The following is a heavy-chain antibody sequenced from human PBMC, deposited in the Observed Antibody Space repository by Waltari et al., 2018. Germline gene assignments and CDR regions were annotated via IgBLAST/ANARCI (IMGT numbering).Heavy chain of an antibody. Sequence: QVQLQESGPGLVKPSETLSLTCTVSGYSISSGYYWGWIRQPPGKGLEWIGSIYHSGGTYYNPSLKSRVTMSVDTSKNQFSRKLSSVTAADTAVYYCARTLQGSGYYGYWGQGTLVTVSS. CDR3: ARTLQGSGYYGY. J-gene: IGHJ4*02. CDR1: GYSISSGYY. CDR2: IYHSGGT. D-gene: IGHD3-3*01. V-gene: IGHV4-38-2*02.